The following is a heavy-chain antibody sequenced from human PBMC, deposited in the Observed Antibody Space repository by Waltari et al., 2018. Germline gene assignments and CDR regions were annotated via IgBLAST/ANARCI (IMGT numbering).Heavy chain of an antibody. CDR2: ISVPALTT. D-gene: IGHD6-13*01. CDR1: GFPFTSSA. V-gene: IGHV3-23*01. CDR3: AKAGGIAAAEFQFDF. J-gene: IGHJ4*02. Sequence: EVQLLESGGGLVQPGGSLRLSCAALGFPFTSSAVTGVRQVPGKGLEGVSSISVPALTTFYADSVKGRFSVSRDNSKNTLYLQINGLRADDTAVYYCAKAGGIAAAEFQFDFWGRGTLVTVSS.